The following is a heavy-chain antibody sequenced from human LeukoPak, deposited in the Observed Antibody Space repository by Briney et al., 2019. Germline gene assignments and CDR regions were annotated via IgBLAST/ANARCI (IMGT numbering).Heavy chain of an antibody. J-gene: IGHJ6*02. CDR1: GYTFTGYY. CDR3: ASGYSYGPSDYYYGMDV. CDR2: INPNSGGT. D-gene: IGHD5-18*01. V-gene: IGHV1-2*02. Sequence: ASVKVPCKASGYTFTGYYMHWVRQAPGQGLEWMGWINPNSGGTNYAPKLQGRVTMTTDTSTSTAYMELRSLRSDDTAVYYCASGYSYGPSDYYYGMDVWGQGTTVTVSS.